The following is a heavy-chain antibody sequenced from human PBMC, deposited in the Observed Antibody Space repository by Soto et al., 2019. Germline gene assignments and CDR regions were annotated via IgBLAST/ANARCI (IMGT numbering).Heavy chain of an antibody. CDR3: TTLGPS. J-gene: IGHJ5*02. CDR1: GFTFGDAW. CDR2: VKTKSEGETT. Sequence: PGGSLRLSCVASGFTFGDAWMNWVRQAAGKGQEWVGHVKTKSEGETTDYAAPVKGRFTIWRDDSTNTLYLQMNSLKSEDTGKNFCTTLGPSWGQGTQVTVSS. V-gene: IGHV3-15*07.